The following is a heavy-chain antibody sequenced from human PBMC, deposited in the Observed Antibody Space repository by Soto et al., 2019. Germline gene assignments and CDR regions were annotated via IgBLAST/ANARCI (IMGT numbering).Heavy chain of an antibody. V-gene: IGHV5-51*01. CDR2: IYPGDSDT. D-gene: IGHD4-4*01. CDR1: GYSFTSYW. CDR3: ARHYATVTKTVFYYYCMYV. J-gene: IGHJ6*02. Sequence: GESLKISGKGSGYSFTSYWIGWVRQMPGKGLEWMGIIYPGDSDTRYSPSFQGQVAISADKSIRTAYLQWSSLKASYTDMYYCARHYATVTKTVFYYYCMYVWGQETTVTVSS.